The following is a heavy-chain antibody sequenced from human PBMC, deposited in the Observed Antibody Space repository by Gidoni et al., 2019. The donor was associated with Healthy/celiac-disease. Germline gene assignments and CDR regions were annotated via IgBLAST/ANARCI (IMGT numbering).Heavy chain of an antibody. CDR1: GGSFSGYY. V-gene: IGHV4-34*01. Sequence: QVQLQQWGAGLLKPSETLSLTCAVYGGSFSGYYWSWIRQPPGKGLEWIGEINHSGSTNYNPSLKSRVTISVDTSKNQFSLKLSSVTAADTAVYYCASRKPIYYYYDSSGYARAFDYWGQGTLVTVSS. J-gene: IGHJ4*02. CDR2: INHSGST. CDR3: ASRKPIYYYYDSSGYARAFDY. D-gene: IGHD3-22*01.